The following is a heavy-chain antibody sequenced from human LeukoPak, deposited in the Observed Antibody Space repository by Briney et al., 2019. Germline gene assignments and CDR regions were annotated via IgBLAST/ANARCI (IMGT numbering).Heavy chain of an antibody. J-gene: IGHJ4*02. Sequence: GASVKVSCTTSGYTFTSYYMHWVRQAPGQGLEWIGWINPTSGGTNYAQKFQGRVTMTRDTSISTAYMELSRLRSDDTAVYYCARVYYYYDSSGILTLYFDYWGQGTLVTVSP. V-gene: IGHV1-2*02. CDR1: GYTFTSYY. CDR3: ARVYYYYDSSGILTLYFDY. D-gene: IGHD3-22*01. CDR2: INPTSGGT.